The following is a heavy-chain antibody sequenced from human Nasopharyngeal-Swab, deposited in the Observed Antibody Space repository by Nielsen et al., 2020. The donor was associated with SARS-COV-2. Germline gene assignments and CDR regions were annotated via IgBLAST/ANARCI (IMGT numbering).Heavy chain of an antibody. J-gene: IGHJ4*02. V-gene: IGHV1-2*06. CDR2: INPNSGGT. D-gene: IGHD3-16*02. Sequence: WVRQAPGQGLEWMGRINPNSGGTNYAQKFQGRVTMTRDTSISTAYMELSRLRSDDTAVYYCAKDLLHLGELSFGIVYWGQGTLVTVSS. CDR3: AKDLLHLGELSFGIVY.